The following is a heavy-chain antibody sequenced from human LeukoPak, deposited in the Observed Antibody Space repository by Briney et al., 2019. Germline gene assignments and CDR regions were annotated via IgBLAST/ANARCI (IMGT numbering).Heavy chain of an antibody. CDR1: GFTVSSNY. D-gene: IGHD6-19*01. V-gene: IGHV3-66*01. J-gene: IGHJ3*02. CDR3: ARESLVGAGTETLLVDAFDI. Sequence: GGSLRLSCAASGFTVSSNYMSWVRQAPGKGLEWVSVIYSGGSTYYADFVKGRFTISRDNSKNTLYLQMNSLRAEDTAVYYCARESLVGAGTETLLVDAFDIWGQGTMVTVSS. CDR2: IYSGGST.